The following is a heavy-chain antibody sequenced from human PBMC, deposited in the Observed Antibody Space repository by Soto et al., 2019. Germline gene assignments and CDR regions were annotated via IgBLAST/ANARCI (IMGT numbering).Heavy chain of an antibody. CDR1: GFSVNNNY. CDR3: AIYGDNAFFQS. CDR2: IYSGGST. J-gene: IGHJ5*02. V-gene: IGHV3-53*01. D-gene: IGHD4-17*01. Sequence: EVQLVESGGGLVQPGGSLRLYCVASGFSVNNNYMTWVRQAPGKGLEWVSLIYSGGSTTYADSVKGRFTISRDNSKNTLYLQMNSLRVEDTAVYYCAIYGDNAFFQSWGQGTLVTVSS.